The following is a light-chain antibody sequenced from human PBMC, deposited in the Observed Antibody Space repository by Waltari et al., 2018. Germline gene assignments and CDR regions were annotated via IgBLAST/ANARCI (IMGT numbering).Light chain of an antibody. CDR3: QQSYSASWT. J-gene: IGKJ1*01. Sequence: DIQMTQSPSSLSASVGDRVTIRCRSSQTISTSFSWYQAKPGKAPKLLIFAASSLQTDVPSRFSGDGSGTDFTLTISSLQPADIATYYCQQSYSASWTFGQGTKVEIK. CDR2: AAS. CDR1: QTISTS. V-gene: IGKV1-39*01.